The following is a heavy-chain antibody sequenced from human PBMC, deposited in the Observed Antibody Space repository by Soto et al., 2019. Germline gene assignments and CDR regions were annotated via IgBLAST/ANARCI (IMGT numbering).Heavy chain of an antibody. CDR3: AKVTGYGDYVQYPCDY. D-gene: IGHD4-17*01. J-gene: IGHJ4*02. Sequence: VGSLRLSCAASGFTFSSYGMHWVRQAPGKGLEWVAVISYDGSNKYYADSVKGRFTISRDNSKNTLYLQMNSLRAEDTAVYYCAKVTGYGDYVQYPCDYWGQGT. CDR1: GFTFSSYG. V-gene: IGHV3-30*18. CDR2: ISYDGSNK.